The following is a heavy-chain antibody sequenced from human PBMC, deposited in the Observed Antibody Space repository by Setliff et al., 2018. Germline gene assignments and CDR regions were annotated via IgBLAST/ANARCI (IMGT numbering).Heavy chain of an antibody. J-gene: IGHJ6*02. Sequence: ASVKVSCKASGYTFTSYDINWVRQATGQGLEWMGWMNPNSGNTGYAQKFQGRVTITRNTSISTAYMELSSLRSEDTAVYYCARERAGGRGFTFGAIYYYYGMDVWGQGTTVTSP. CDR3: ARERAGGRGFTFGAIYYYYGMDV. CDR1: GYTFTSYD. CDR2: MNPNSGNT. D-gene: IGHD3-16*01. V-gene: IGHV1-8*03.